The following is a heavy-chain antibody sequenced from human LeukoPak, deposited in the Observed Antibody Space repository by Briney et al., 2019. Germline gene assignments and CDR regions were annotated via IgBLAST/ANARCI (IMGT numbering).Heavy chain of an antibody. CDR1: GGTFNNYG. CDR2: IIPIFGTE. CDR3: ARAFVSTTYDYDYMDV. D-gene: IGHD5/OR15-5a*01. Sequence: SVKVSCKASGGTFNNYGISWVRQAPGQGPEWMGGIIPIFGTENYAQKFRGRVTITADESASTAYMELCGLRFDDTAVYYCARAFVSTTYDYDYMDVWGKGTTVTVSS. V-gene: IGHV1-69*13. J-gene: IGHJ6*03.